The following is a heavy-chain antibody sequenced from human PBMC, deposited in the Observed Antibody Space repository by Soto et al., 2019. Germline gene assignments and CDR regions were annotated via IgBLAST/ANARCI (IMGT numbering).Heavy chain of an antibody. V-gene: IGHV1-18*04. CDR1: DFSFTSHG. J-gene: IGHJ4*01. D-gene: IGHD2-2*01. Sequence: GASVKVSCKAYDFSFTSHGISWVRQAPGQGLEWMGWISLYNGNTNYAQQFQGRVTMTTDTSTSTAYMELRSLRSDDTAMYFCAIYHLELFRFDYWGDGTLVTVSS. CDR2: ISLYNGNT. CDR3: AIYHLELFRFDY.